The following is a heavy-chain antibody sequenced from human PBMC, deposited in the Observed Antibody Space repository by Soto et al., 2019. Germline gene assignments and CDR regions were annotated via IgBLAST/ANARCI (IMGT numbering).Heavy chain of an antibody. CDR1: GFIFGDYY. D-gene: IGHD3-22*01. CDR3: ARDAGSADESSGYHYSFDF. CDR2: ISSGGSTT. V-gene: IGHV3-11*01. Sequence: QVQVVESGGGLVKPGGSLRLSCAASGFIFGDYYMSWIRQAPGKGLEWISYISSGGSTTFYADSVKGRFTISRANAQNSIYMQMTSLRAEDTAVYYWARDAGSADESSGYHYSFDFWGQGSLVTVAS. J-gene: IGHJ4*02.